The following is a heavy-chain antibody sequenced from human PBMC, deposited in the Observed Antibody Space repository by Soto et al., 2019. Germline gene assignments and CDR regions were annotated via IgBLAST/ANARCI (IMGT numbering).Heavy chain of an antibody. J-gene: IGHJ4*02. CDR1: GFTFSSYA. D-gene: IGHD2-15*01. Sequence: QVQLVESGGGVVQPGRSLRLSCAASGFTFSSYAMHWVRQAPGKGLEWVAVISYDGSNKYYADSVKGRFTSSRDNSKNTLYLHMNSLRAEDTAVYYCASQIGLPFDYWGQGTLVTVSS. CDR2: ISYDGSNK. CDR3: ASQIGLPFDY. V-gene: IGHV3-30-3*01.